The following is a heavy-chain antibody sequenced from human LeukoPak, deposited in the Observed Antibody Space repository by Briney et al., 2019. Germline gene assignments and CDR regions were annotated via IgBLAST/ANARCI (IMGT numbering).Heavy chain of an antibody. CDR1: GYSFTSYW. CDR2: IYPGDSDT. D-gene: IGHD3-10*01. V-gene: IGHV5-51*01. J-gene: IGHJ3*02. CDR3: ARQGGVTMVRGVWTADAFDI. Sequence: GESLKISCKGSGYSFTSYWIGWVRQMPGKGLEWMGIIYPGDSDTRYSPSFQGQVTISADKSISTAYLQWSSLKASDTAMYYCARQGGVTMVRGVWTADAFDIWGQGTMVTVSS.